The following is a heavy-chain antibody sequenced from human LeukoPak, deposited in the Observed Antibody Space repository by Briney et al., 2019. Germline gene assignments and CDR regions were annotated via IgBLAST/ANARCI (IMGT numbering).Heavy chain of an antibody. D-gene: IGHD3-10*01. CDR1: ALTVSSNY. J-gene: IGHJ5*02. V-gene: IGHV3-66*01. CDR2: IYSGGST. CDR3: ARATARPISMIQGVVNWFDP. Sequence: GGSLRLSCAASALTVSSNYMTWVRQAPGKGLEWVSVIYSGGSTYYADSVKGRFTISRDNSKNTLYLQMNSLRAEDTAMYYCARATARPISMIQGVVNWFDPWGQGTLVTVSS.